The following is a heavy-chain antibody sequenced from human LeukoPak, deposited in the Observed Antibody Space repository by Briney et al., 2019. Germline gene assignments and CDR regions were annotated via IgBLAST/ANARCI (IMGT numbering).Heavy chain of an antibody. CDR3: ARGGYGYYDSSGYSYYFDY. CDR1: GYTFTSYY. D-gene: IGHD3-22*01. Sequence: ASVKVSCKASGYTFTSYYMHWVRQAPGQGLEWMGIINPSGGSTSYAQKFQGRVTMTRDTSTSTVYMELSGLRSEDTAVYYCARGGYGYYDSSGYSYYFDYWGQGTLVTVSS. V-gene: IGHV1-46*01. J-gene: IGHJ4*02. CDR2: INPSGGST.